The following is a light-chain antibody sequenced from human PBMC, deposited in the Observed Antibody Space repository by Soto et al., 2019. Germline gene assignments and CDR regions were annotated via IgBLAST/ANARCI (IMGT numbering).Light chain of an antibody. CDR2: DAS. CDR3: QQRSNWPPWT. V-gene: IGKV3-11*01. CDR1: QSVSSY. Sequence: EIVLTQSPATLSLCPGERASLSCRPSQSVSSYLAWYQQKPGQAPRLRIYDASNRATGIPARFSGSGSGTDFTLTISSLEPEDFAVYYCQQRSNWPPWTFGQGTKVDI. J-gene: IGKJ1*01.